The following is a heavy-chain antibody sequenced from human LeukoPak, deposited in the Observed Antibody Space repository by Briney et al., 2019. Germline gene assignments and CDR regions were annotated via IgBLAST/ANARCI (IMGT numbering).Heavy chain of an antibody. CDR3: ASNPSYYDFWSGYNDYYYYMDV. Sequence: GGSLRLSCAASGFTFSSYWMSWVRQAPGKGLEWVANIKQDGSEKYYVDSVKGRFTISRDNAKNSLYLQVNSLRAEDTAVYYCASNPSYYDFWSGYNDYYYYMDVWGKGTTVTVSS. D-gene: IGHD3-3*01. CDR2: IKQDGSEK. CDR1: GFTFSSYW. J-gene: IGHJ6*03. V-gene: IGHV3-7*01.